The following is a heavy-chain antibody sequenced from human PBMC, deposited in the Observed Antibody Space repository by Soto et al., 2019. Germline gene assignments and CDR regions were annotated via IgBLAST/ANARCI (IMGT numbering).Heavy chain of an antibody. CDR2: MNQDGSES. J-gene: IGHJ4*02. CDR3: ARLSTSAGRRDLAC. Sequence: EVQLVESGGGLVQPGGSLRLSCADSAFSLSGYWMSWVRHAPGKGLEWVANMNQDGSESDYVGSVKGRFTFTRDNAKNSLYLQMNSLRAEDTAVYSSARLSTSAGRRDLACWGQGTLVTVSS. CDR1: AFSLSGYW. V-gene: IGHV3-7*01.